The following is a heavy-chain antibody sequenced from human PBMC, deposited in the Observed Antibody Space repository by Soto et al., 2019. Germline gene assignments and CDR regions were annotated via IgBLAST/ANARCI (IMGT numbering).Heavy chain of an antibody. J-gene: IGHJ6*02. CDR3: AHGQPGGMDV. Sequence: SETLSLTCTVSGGSISSSSYYWGWIRQPPGKGLEWIGSIYYSGSTYYSPSLKSRLTITKDTSKNQVVLTMTNMDPVDTATYYCAHGQPGGMDVWGQGTTVTVSS. CDR2: IYYSGST. V-gene: IGHV4-39*06. CDR1: GGSISSSSYY.